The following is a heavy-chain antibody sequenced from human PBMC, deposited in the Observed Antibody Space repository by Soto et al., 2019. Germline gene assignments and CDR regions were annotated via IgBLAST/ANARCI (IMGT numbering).Heavy chain of an antibody. CDR3: ARVWGSSSWSPFDY. V-gene: IGHV4-59*01. CDR2: IYYSGST. Sequence: ASETLSLSCTVSGCSISSYYWSWIRQPPGKGLEWIGYIYYSGSTNYNPSLKSRVTISVDTSKNQFSLKLSSVTAADTAVYYCARVWGSSSWSPFDYWGQGTLVTVSS. D-gene: IGHD6-13*01. J-gene: IGHJ4*02. CDR1: GCSISSYY.